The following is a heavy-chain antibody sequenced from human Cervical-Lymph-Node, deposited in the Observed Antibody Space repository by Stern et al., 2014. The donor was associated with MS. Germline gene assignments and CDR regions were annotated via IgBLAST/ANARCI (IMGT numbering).Heavy chain of an antibody. CDR3: ARDYGDYAFDY. CDR1: GYSFTANW. J-gene: IGHJ4*02. V-gene: IGHV5-51*01. Sequence: DQLVQSGAEVKKPGASLQISCKGSGYSFTANWIAWVRQMPGKGLEWMGIIYPGDSDPRYSPSFQGQVTISADKSISTAYLQWSSLKASDTAMYYCARDYGDYAFDYWGQGTLVTVSS. CDR2: IYPGDSDP. D-gene: IGHD4-17*01.